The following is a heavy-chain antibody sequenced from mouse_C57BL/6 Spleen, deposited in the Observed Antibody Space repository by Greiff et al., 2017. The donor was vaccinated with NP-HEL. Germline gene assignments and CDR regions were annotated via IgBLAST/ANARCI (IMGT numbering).Heavy chain of an antibody. V-gene: IGHV1-72*01. CDR3: ARRGRYGSLEVGEDY. D-gene: IGHD1-1*01. CDR2: IDPNSGGT. Sequence: QVQLKQPGAELVKPGASVKLSCKASGYTFTSYWMHWVKQRPGRGLEWIGRIDPNSGGTKYNEKFKSKATLTVDKPSSTAYMQLSSLTSEDSAVYYCARRGRYGSLEVGEDYWGQGTTLTVSS. J-gene: IGHJ2*01. CDR1: GYTFTSYW.